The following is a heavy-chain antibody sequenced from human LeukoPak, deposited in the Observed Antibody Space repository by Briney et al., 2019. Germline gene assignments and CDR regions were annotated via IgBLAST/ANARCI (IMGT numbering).Heavy chain of an antibody. CDR3: AKDANYYDSSGFFIPFDY. V-gene: IGHV3-23*01. CDR1: GFAFSRFA. CDR2: ISGNGHQT. J-gene: IGHJ4*02. D-gene: IGHD3-22*01. Sequence: GGSLRLSCSAPGFAFSRFAMTWVRHLPGKGLDWVSTISGNGHQTYYGDSVKGRFSVSRDNSKNILYLQMDSLRADDSALYYCAKDANYYDSSGFFIPFDYWGQGTLVTVSS.